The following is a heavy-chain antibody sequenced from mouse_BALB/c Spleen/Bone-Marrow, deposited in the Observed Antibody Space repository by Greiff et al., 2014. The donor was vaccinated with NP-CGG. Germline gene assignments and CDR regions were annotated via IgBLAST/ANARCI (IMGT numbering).Heavy chain of an antibody. CDR2: INPYNDGT. CDR3: AREGGYDEDYFDY. V-gene: IGHV1-14*01. Sequence: VQLQQSGPELVKPGASVKMSCKASGYTFTSYVMHWVKQKPGQGLEWIGCINPYNDGTKYNEKFKGKATLTPDKSSSTAYMELSSLTSEDSAVYYCAREGGYDEDYFDYWGQGTTLTVS. J-gene: IGHJ2*01. CDR1: GYTFTSYV. D-gene: IGHD2-2*01.